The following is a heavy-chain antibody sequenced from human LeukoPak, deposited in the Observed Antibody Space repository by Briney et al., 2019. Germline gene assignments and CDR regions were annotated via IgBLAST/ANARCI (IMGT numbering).Heavy chain of an antibody. CDR3: ARVLRPMVSKYYFDY. V-gene: IGHV4-59*01. CDR2: IYYSGTT. D-gene: IGHD3-10*01. J-gene: IGHJ4*02. Sequence: SETLSLTCTVSGASINTYYWSWIRQPPGKGLEWIGYIYYSGTTSYNPSLKTRVTISIDTSKNQFSLKLSSVTAADTAVYYCARVLRPMVSKYYFDYWGQGTLVTVS. CDR1: GASINTYY.